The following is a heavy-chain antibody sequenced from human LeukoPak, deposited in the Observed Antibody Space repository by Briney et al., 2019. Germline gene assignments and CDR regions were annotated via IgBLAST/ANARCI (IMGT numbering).Heavy chain of an antibody. J-gene: IGHJ4*02. D-gene: IGHD3-10*01. CDR3: AREWRITMVRGVTLENDY. CDR1: GGSFSGYY. Sequence: PSETLSLTCAVYGGSFSGYYWSWIRQPPGKGLEWIGEINHSGSTNYNPSLKSRVTISVDTSKNQFSLKLSSVTAADTAVYYCAREWRITMVRGVTLENDYWGQGALVTVSS. V-gene: IGHV4-34*01. CDR2: INHSGST.